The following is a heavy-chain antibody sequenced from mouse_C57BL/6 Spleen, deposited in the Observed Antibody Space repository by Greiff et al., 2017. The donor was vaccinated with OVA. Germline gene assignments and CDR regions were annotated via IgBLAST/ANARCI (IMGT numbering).Heavy chain of an antibody. CDR2: ISSGSSTI. J-gene: IGHJ2*01. V-gene: IGHV5-17*01. CDR3: ARGEDYYGSSYSYYFDY. CDR1: GFTFSDYG. Sequence: EVQLVESGGGLVKPGGSLKLSCAASGFTFSDYGMHWVRQAPEKGLEWVAYISSGSSTIYYADTVKGRFTISRDNAKNTLFLQMTSLRSEDTAMYYCARGEDYYGSSYSYYFDYWGQGTTLTVSS. D-gene: IGHD1-1*01.